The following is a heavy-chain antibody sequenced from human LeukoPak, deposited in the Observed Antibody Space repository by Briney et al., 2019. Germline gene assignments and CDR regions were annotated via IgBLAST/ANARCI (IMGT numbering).Heavy chain of an antibody. CDR3: ARGFPSSSRWFDP. D-gene: IGHD6-6*01. J-gene: IGHJ5*02. CDR2: IILVGRT. CDR1: VGSYSGYY. Sequence: SETLSLTCAVYVGSYSGYYWSWIRQPPGKGREWIVEIILVGRTNYNPSLKSRVTTSLDTSNNQFSLKLNSVTAADTAVYYCARGFPSSSRWFDPWGEGTLVTASS. V-gene: IGHV4-34*12.